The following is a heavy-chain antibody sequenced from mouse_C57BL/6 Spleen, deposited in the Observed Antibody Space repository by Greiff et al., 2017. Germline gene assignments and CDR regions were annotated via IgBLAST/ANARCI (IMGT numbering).Heavy chain of an antibody. CDR2: IYIGNGYT. Sequence: EVQLQQPGAELVRPGSSVKLSCKTSGYTFTSYGMNWVKQRPGQGLEWIGYIYIGNGYTEYNEKFKGKDTLTSATSSSTASMQLSSLTSEDAATEVCSTLYYSNCEFAYWGQGTLVTVCA. CDR3: STLYYSNCEFAY. J-gene: IGHJ3*01. V-gene: IGHV1-58*01. CDR1: GYTFTSYG. D-gene: IGHD2-5*01.